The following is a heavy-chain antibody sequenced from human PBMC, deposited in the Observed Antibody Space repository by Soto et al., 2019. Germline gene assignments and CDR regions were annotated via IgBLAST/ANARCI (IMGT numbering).Heavy chain of an antibody. J-gene: IGHJ5*01. D-gene: IGHD4-17*01. V-gene: IGHV4-39*01. CDR2: IYYSGST. CDR1: GGSISSSSYY. CDR3: ARGSSTWFDS. Sequence: QLQLQESGPGLVKPSEILSLTCTVSGGSISSSSYYWGWIRQPPGKGLEWIGSIYYSGSTYYNPSLKSRVTISVDTSKNQFSLKLSSVTAADTAVYYCARGSSTWFDSWGQGTLVTVSS.